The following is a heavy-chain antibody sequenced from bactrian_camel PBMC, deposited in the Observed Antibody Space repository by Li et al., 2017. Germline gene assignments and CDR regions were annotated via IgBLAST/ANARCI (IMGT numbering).Heavy chain of an antibody. CDR2: FDTDGDRT. CDR1: GFTYSSYC. Sequence: HVQLVESGGGSVQAGGSLRLSCAASGFTYSSYCMAWFRQAPGKEREKVANFDTDGDRTYAESVKGRFTISQDKAKNTVYLQMDSLKPEDTAMYYCATGRVVGAWAGWVGSWARLYHGQGTQVTVS. J-gene: IGHJ4*01. D-gene: IGHD3*01. V-gene: IGHV3S1*01.